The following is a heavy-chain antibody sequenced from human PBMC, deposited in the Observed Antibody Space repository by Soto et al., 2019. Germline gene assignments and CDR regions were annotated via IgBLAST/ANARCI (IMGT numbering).Heavy chain of an antibody. CDR3: AREFCLASSRQATSDL. CDR1: RVDFVVHY. V-gene: IGHV3-11*01. J-gene: IGHJ2*01. Sequence: GRSMRLSRASCRVDFVVHYSTWIRQAQGKGLEWISYISDSGGTKFYADSVQGRFSISRDNAKNSLYLQMNSLRAEDTAVYYCAREFCLASSRQATSDLWG. CDR2: ISDSGGTK. D-gene: IGHD2-2*01.